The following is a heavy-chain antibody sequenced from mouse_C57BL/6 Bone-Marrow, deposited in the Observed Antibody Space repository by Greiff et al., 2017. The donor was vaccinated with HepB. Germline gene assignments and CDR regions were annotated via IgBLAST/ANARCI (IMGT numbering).Heavy chain of an antibody. Sequence: VQVVESGAELVKPGASVKLSCKASGYTFTSYWMHWVKQRPGQGLEWIGMIHPNSGSTNYNEKFKSKATLTVDKSSSTAYMQLSSLTSEDSAVYYCARGPFHYYGSGGFAYWGQGTLVTVSA. CDR2: IHPNSGST. D-gene: IGHD1-1*01. V-gene: IGHV1-64*01. J-gene: IGHJ3*01. CDR1: GYTFTSYW. CDR3: ARGPFHYYGSGGFAY.